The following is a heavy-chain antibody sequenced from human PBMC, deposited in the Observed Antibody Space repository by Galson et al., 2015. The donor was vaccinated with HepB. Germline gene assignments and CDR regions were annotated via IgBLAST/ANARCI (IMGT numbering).Heavy chain of an antibody. CDR3: ARGGLYYYYYMDV. CDR1: GFTFSSYA. V-gene: IGHV3-23*01. D-gene: IGHD3-16*01. J-gene: IGHJ6*03. CDR2: ISGSGAGT. Sequence: SLRLSCAASGFTFSSYAMTWVRQAPGKGLEWVSAISGSGAGTSYADSVKGRFTISRDNSKNTLYVQLSSLRAEDTAVYYCARGGLYYYYYMDVWGKGTTVTVSS.